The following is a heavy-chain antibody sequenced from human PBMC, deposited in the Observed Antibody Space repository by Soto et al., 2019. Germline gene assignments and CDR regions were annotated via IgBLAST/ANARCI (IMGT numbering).Heavy chain of an antibody. CDR3: ARSPQHIAVAGTTWFDP. D-gene: IGHD6-19*01. CDR1: GYTFTSYG. CDR2: ISAYNGNT. J-gene: IGHJ5*02. Sequence: GASVKVSCKASGYTFTSYGISWVRQAPGQGLEWMGWISAYNGNTNYAQKLQGRVTMTTDTSTSTAYMELRSLRSDDTAVYYCARSPQHIAVAGTTWFDPWGQGTLVTVSS. V-gene: IGHV1-18*01.